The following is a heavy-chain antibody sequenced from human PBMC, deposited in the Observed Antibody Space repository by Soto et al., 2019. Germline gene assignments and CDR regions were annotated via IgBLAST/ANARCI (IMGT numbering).Heavy chain of an antibody. V-gene: IGHV4-30-2*01. CDR3: ARATQYYFDRSGYPTGPHFAFDI. J-gene: IGHJ3*02. Sequence: PSETLSLTCAVSGGSISSGGYSWSWIRQPPGKGLEWIGYMYHSGSTYYNPSLKSRVTISIDRSKNQFSLQLRSVTAADTAVYYCARATQYYFDRSGYPTGPHFAFDIWGQGTMVTVSS. CDR1: GGSISSGGYS. CDR2: MYHSGST. D-gene: IGHD3-22*01.